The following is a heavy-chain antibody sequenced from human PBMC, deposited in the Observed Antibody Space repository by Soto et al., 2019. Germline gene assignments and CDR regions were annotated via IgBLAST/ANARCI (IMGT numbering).Heavy chain of an antibody. CDR1: GGTFSNFV. J-gene: IGHJ4*02. D-gene: IGHD2-21*01. V-gene: IGHV1-69*01. Sequence: QVQLVQSGAEEKKPGSSVKVSCKASGGTFSNFVISWVRQAPGQGLEWMGGNIPIFGTANYAQKFQGRVTIIADESTGTTYMELTSLRSEDTAVYYCARAPILVGEITYENYFDYWGQGTLVTVSS. CDR2: NIPIFGTA. CDR3: ARAPILVGEITYENYFDY.